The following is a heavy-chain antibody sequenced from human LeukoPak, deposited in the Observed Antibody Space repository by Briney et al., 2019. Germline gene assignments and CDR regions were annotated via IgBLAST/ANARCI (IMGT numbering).Heavy chain of an antibody. J-gene: IGHJ4*02. CDR3: ARQAISGYDPPPFDS. D-gene: IGHD5-12*01. CDR1: GGSISSSTYY. V-gene: IGHV4-39*01. CDR2: LYYSGST. Sequence: PSETLSLTCTVSGGSISSSTYYWGWIRQPQGKGLEWIENLYYSGSTYYTPSLKSRVTLSVDTSKNQFSLKLSSVTAADTAVYYCARQAISGYDPPPFDSWGQGTLVTVSS.